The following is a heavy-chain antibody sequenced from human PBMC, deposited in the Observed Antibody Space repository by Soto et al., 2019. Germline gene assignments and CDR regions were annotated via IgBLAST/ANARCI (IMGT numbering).Heavy chain of an antibody. CDR3: ARQKSDHSEYFQH. CDR1: GDSISRYY. Sequence: SETLSLTCTVSGDSISRYYWSWIRQPPGKGLEWIGDIYYSGSTNYNPSLKSRVSISVDTSKNQFSLRLTSLTAADAAVYYCARQKSDHSEYFQHWGQGTLVSVSS. J-gene: IGHJ1*01. V-gene: IGHV4-59*08. CDR2: IYYSGST.